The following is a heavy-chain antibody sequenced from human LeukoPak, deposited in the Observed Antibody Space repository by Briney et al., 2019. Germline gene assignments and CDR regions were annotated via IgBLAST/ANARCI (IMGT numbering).Heavy chain of an antibody. V-gene: IGHV3-9*03. D-gene: IGHD5-18*01. J-gene: IGHJ4*02. Sequence: GGSLRLSCAASGFTFDDYAMHWVRQAPGKGLEWVSGISWNSGSIGYADSVKGRFTISRDNAKNSLYLQMNSLRAEDMALYYCAKDRAAMVIGPFDYWGQGTLVTVSS. CDR2: ISWNSGSI. CDR1: GFTFDDYA. CDR3: AKDRAAMVIGPFDY.